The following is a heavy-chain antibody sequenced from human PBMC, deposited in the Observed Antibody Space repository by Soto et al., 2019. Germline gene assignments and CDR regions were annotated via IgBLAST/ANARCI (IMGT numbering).Heavy chain of an antibody. CDR3: ATLAYYDFWSGYDH. CDR1: GYTLTELS. V-gene: IGHV1-24*01. Sequence: ASVKVSCKVSGYTLTELSMHWVRQAPGKGLEWMGGFDPEDGETIYAQKFQGRVTMTEDTSTDTAYMELSSLRSEDTAVYYCATLAYYDFWSGYDHWGQGTLVTVSS. J-gene: IGHJ4*02. D-gene: IGHD3-3*01. CDR2: FDPEDGET.